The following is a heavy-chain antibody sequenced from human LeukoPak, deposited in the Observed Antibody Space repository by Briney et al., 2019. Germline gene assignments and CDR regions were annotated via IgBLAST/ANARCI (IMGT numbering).Heavy chain of an antibody. D-gene: IGHD3-3*01. CDR1: GGSISSSSYY. CDR3: AGFYDFWSGYRRSDY. V-gene: IGHV4-39*01. Sequence: SETLSLTCTVSGGSISSSSYYWGWIRQPPGKGLEWIGSIYYSGSTYYNPSLKSRVTISVDTSKNQSSLKLSSVTAADTAVYYCAGFYDFWSGYRRSDYWGQGTLVTVSS. J-gene: IGHJ4*02. CDR2: IYYSGST.